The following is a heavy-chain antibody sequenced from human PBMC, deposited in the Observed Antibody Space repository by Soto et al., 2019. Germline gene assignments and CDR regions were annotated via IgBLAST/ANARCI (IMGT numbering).Heavy chain of an antibody. Sequence: NPSETLSLTCTASGGSISPYYWSWIRQPPGEGMEWLGYIYYSGYTNYNPSLKSRLTISVDTSKNQFSLRLSSVTAADTAVYFCARLIRYASRSYLLDYWGRDNLITVSS. CDR2: IYYSGYT. CDR1: GGSISPYY. CDR3: ARLIRYASRSYLLDY. D-gene: IGHD3-16*02. V-gene: IGHV4-59*08. J-gene: IGHJ4*02.